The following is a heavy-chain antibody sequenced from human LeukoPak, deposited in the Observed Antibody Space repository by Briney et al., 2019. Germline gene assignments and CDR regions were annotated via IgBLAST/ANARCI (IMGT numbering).Heavy chain of an antibody. CDR2: ISWNSGSI. J-gene: IGHJ4*02. V-gene: IGHV3-9*01. CDR3: AKDRGYSGYDSFDY. CDR1: GVTFDDYA. D-gene: IGHD5-12*01. Sequence: GRSLRLSCAASGVTFDDYAMHWVRQAPGKGLEWVSGISWNSGSIGYADSVKGRFTISRDNAKNSLYLQMNSLRAEDTALYYCAKDRGYSGYDSFDYWGQGTLVTVSS.